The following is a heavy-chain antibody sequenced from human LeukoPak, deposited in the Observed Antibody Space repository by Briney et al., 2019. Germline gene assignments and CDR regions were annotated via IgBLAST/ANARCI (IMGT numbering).Heavy chain of an antibody. J-gene: IGHJ6*02. Sequence: GGSLRLSCAASGFTFGSYAMSWVRQAPGKGLEWVSAISGSGGSTYYADSVKGRFTISRDNSKNTLYLQMNSLRAEDTAVYYCARTLNRIAVPWSSYYYGMDVWGQGTTVTVSS. CDR2: ISGSGGST. CDR3: ARTLNRIAVPWSSYYYGMDV. D-gene: IGHD6-19*01. CDR1: GFTFGSYA. V-gene: IGHV3-23*01.